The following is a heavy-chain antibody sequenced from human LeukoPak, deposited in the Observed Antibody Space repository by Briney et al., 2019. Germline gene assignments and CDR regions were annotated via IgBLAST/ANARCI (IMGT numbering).Heavy chain of an antibody. CDR1: GFTFSDYW. V-gene: IGHV3-7*04. J-gene: IGHJ4*02. D-gene: IGHD6-19*01. CDR2: IKQDGSEK. Sequence: GGSLRLSCAASGFTFSDYWMNWVRQAPGKGLEWVAHIKQDGSEKYSLDSVKGRFTISRDNARNSLYLQMNSLRAEDTAVYYCARVVYSSGWSYYFDYWGQGILVTVSS. CDR3: ARVVYSSGWSYYFDY.